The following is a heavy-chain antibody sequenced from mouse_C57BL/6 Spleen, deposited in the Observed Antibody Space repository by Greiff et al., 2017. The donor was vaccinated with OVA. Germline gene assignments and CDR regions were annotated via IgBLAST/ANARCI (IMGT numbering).Heavy chain of an antibody. CDR1: GYAFSSYW. V-gene: IGHV1-80*01. CDR3: ARSGYYGSSYQFAY. J-gene: IGHJ3*01. CDR2: IYPGDGDT. Sequence: QVQLKQSGAELVKPGASVKISCKASGYAFSSYWMNWVKQRPGKGLEWIGQIYPGDGDTNYNGKFKGKATLTADKSSSTAYMQLSSLTSEDSAVYFCARSGYYGSSYQFAYWGQGTLVTVSA. D-gene: IGHD1-1*01.